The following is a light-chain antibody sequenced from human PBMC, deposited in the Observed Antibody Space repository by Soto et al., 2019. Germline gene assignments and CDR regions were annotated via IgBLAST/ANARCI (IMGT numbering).Light chain of an antibody. CDR1: QSVSSS. CDR3: LQYGTFPRT. J-gene: IGKJ1*01. CDR2: GAS. Sequence: EIELTQSPATLSFSPGERATLSFRASQSVSSSLAGDQQNPRHAPRPIIYGASTRATGIPDRFSGSGSGTDFTLTISRLEPGDFAVYYCLQYGTFPRTFGQGTTVDIK. V-gene: IGKV3-20*01.